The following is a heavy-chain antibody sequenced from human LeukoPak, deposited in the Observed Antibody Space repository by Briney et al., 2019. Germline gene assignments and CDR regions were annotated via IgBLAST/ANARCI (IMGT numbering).Heavy chain of an antibody. CDR2: IWYDGSNK. CDR3: ARDLVAASASYYYGMDV. Sequence: PGRSLRLSCAASGFTFSSYGMHWVRQAPGKGLEWVAVIWYDGSNKYYADSVKGRFTISRDNSKNTLYLQMNSLRAEDTAVYYCARDLVAASASYYYGMDVWGQGTTVTVSS. CDR1: GFTFSSYG. V-gene: IGHV3-30*19. D-gene: IGHD1-26*01. J-gene: IGHJ6*02.